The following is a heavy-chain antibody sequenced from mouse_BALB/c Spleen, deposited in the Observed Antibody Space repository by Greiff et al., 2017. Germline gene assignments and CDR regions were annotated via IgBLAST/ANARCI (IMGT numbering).Heavy chain of an antibody. Sequence: EVKLVESGGGLVQPGGSMKLSCVASGFTFSNYWMNWVRQSPEKGLEWVAEIRLKSNNYATHYAESVKGRFTISRDDSKSSVYLQMNNLRAEDTGIYYCTRDYGFAYWGQGTLVTVSA. D-gene: IGHD1-1*01. J-gene: IGHJ3*01. CDR2: IRLKSNNYAT. CDR3: TRDYGFAY. V-gene: IGHV6-6*02. CDR1: GFTFSNYW.